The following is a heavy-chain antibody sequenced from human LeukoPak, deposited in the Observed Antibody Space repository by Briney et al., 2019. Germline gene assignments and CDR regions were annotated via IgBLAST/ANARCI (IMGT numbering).Heavy chain of an antibody. CDR1: GYTFTSCD. J-gene: IGHJ4*02. CDR2: MNPNSGNT. CDR3: TRGSSGRRDN. Sequence: ASVKVSCKASGYTFTSCDINWVRRATGQGLEWMGWMNPNSGNTGYEQSFQGRITMTRDISIGTAYMELSNLTSEDTAIYYCTRGSSGRRDNWGEGTLVTVSA. V-gene: IGHV1-8*01. D-gene: IGHD6-19*01.